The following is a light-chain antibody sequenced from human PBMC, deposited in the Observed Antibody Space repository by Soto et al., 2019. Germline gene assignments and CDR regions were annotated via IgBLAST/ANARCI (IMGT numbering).Light chain of an antibody. CDR1: QSISSL. CDR2: KAS. V-gene: IGKV1-5*03. CDR3: QQYNSYPLT. J-gene: IGKJ5*01. Sequence: DIQMTQSPSTLSASVGDRVTITCRASQSISSLLAWYQQKPGRAPTLLIYKASTLESGVPSRFSGSGSGTEFTLTISSLQPDDFATYYCQQYNSYPLTFGQGTRLVIK.